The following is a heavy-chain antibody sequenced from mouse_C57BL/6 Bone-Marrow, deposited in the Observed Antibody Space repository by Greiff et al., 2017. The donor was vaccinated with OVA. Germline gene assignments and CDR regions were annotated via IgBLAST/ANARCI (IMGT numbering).Heavy chain of an antibody. J-gene: IGHJ4*01. CDR2: ISYSGST. D-gene: IGHD1-1*01. CDR3: ARLRYYYGSSYDYAMDY. Sequence: EVKLVESGPGLAKPSQTLSLTCSVTGYSITSDYWNWIRKFPGNKLEYMGYISYSGSTYYNPSLKSRISITRDTSKNQYYLQLNSVTTEDTATYYCARLRYYYGSSYDYAMDYWGQGTSVTVSS. V-gene: IGHV3-8*01. CDR1: GYSITSDY.